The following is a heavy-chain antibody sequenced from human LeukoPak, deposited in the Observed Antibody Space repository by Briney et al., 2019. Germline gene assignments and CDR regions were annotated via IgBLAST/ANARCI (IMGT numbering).Heavy chain of an antibody. CDR3: VRGYYDSSGSSNTFDI. CDR2: IHYSGNK. Sequence: PSETLSLTCTVSGGSISSSYWSWIRRPPGKGLEWIGYIHYSGNKNYTPTLRNRLTMSVDTSKNQFSLKLSSVTAADTAVYYCVRGYYDSSGSSNTFDIWGQGTMVTVSS. D-gene: IGHD3-22*01. CDR1: GGSISSSY. V-gene: IGHV4-59*01. J-gene: IGHJ3*02.